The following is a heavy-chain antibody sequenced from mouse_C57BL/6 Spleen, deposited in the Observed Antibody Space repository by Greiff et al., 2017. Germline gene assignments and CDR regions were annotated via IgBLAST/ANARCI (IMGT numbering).Heavy chain of an antibody. D-gene: IGHD1-1*01. Sequence: QVQLQQSGAELVRPGASVTLSCKASGYPFTDYEMHWVKQTPVHGLEWIGAIDPETGGTAYNQKFKGKAILTADKSSSTAYMELRSLTSEDSAVYYCTRPFTTVVATPPWFAYWCQETLGTVSA. CDR1: GYPFTDYE. V-gene: IGHV1-15*01. CDR3: TRPFTTVVATPPWFAY. J-gene: IGHJ3*01. CDR2: IDPETGGT.